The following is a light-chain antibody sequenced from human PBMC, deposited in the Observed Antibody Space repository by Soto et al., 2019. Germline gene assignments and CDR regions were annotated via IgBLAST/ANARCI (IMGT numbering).Light chain of an antibody. Sequence: EIILTQSPASLVVSPGERATLSCRASQSVNNNLAWYQQKPGQATRLLIYGASTRATGIPGRFRGSGSGTEFTLTITSLQSQDFAVYCCQQNNNLPPDTFGQGTKVDIK. CDR1: QSVNNN. J-gene: IGKJ2*01. CDR2: GAS. V-gene: IGKV3-15*01. CDR3: QQNNNLPPDT.